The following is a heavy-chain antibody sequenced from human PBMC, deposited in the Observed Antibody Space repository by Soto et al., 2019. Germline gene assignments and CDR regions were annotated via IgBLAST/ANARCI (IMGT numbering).Heavy chain of an antibody. J-gene: IGHJ4*02. V-gene: IGHV4-59*01. CDR3: ATYYDILTGHGTFDY. CDR1: GGSISNYY. CDR2: IYYSETT. Sequence: SETLSLTCTVSGGSISNYYWTWIRQPPEKGLEWIGYIYYSETTNYNPSLKSRVTMSLDTSKNQFSLKLSSVTAADTAVYYCATYYDILTGHGTFDYWGQGTLVTVSS. D-gene: IGHD3-9*01.